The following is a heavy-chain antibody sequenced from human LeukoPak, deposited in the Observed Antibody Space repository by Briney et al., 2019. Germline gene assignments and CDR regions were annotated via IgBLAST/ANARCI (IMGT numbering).Heavy chain of an antibody. CDR2: IYTSGST. CDR3: AREGGYCSSTSCHYNWFDP. CDR1: GGSISSYY. V-gene: IGHV4-4*07. Sequence: SETLSLTCTVSGGSISSYYWSWIRQPAGKGLEWIGRIYTSGSTNYNPSLKSRVTMSVDTSKNQFSLKLSSVTAADTAVYYCAREGGYCSSTSCHYNWFDPWGRGTLVTVSS. D-gene: IGHD2-2*01. J-gene: IGHJ5*02.